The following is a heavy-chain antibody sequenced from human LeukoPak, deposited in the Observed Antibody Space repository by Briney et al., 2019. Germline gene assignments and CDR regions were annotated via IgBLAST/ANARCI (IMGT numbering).Heavy chain of an antibody. V-gene: IGHV3-48*03. CDR3: ASSYGGNPRDAFDI. Sequence: GSLRLSCAASGFTFSSYEMNWVRQAPGKGLEWVSYISSSGSTIYYADSVKGRFTISRDNAKNSLYLQMNSLRAEDTAVYYCASSYGGNPRDAFDIWGQGTMVTVSS. CDR1: GFTFSSYE. CDR2: ISSSGSTI. J-gene: IGHJ3*02. D-gene: IGHD4-23*01.